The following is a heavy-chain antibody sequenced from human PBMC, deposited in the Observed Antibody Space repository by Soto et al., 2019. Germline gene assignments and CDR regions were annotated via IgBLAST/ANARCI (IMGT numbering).Heavy chain of an antibody. D-gene: IGHD3-16*02. Sequence: ASVEVSSTASGYTFTSYGISWVRQAPGQGLEWMGWISAYNGNTKDAQKLQGRVTMTPDTSTSTAYMELRSLRSDDTAVYYCARGDYVWGSYRPAPNFDYWGQGTLVTVSS. CDR2: ISAYNGNT. CDR1: GYTFTSYG. J-gene: IGHJ4*02. CDR3: ARGDYVWGSYRPAPNFDY. V-gene: IGHV1-18*01.